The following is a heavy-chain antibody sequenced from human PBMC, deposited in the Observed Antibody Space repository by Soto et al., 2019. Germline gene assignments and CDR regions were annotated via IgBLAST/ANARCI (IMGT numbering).Heavy chain of an antibody. CDR1: GGSISSYY. Sequence: QVQLQESGPGLVKPSETLSLTCTVSGGSISSYYWSWIRQPPGKGLEWIGYIYYSGSTNYNPSLKSPVTISVDTSKNQFSLKLSSVTAADTAVYYCARVATDLSIDYWGQGTLVTVSS. CDR2: IYYSGST. V-gene: IGHV4-59*01. CDR3: ARVATDLSIDY. D-gene: IGHD1-26*01. J-gene: IGHJ4*02.